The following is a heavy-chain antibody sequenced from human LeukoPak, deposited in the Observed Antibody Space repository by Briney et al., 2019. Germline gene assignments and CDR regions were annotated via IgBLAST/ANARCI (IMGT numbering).Heavy chain of an antibody. D-gene: IGHD1-26*01. V-gene: IGHV3-48*03. CDR2: ISSSGSTI. J-gene: IGHJ4*02. CDR3: ARDRYYLMDY. Sequence: GGSLRLSCAASGFTFSSYEMNWVRQAPGKGLEWVSYISSSGSTIYYADSVKGRFTISRDNAKNTLYLEMNDLRAEDTAVYYCARDRYYLMDYWGQGTLVTVST. CDR1: GFTFSSYE.